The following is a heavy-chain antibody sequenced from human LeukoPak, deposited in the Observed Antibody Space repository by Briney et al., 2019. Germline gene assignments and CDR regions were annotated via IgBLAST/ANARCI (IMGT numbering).Heavy chain of an antibody. Sequence: QPGGSLRLSCSASGFTFSTFPMHWVRQAPGKGLEYFSAISRNGDTTYYADSVKGRFTISRDNAKNTLYLQMSSLRPDDTAVYYCVNPGWYYDSSGYSYYYGMDVWGQGTTVTVSS. CDR2: ISRNGDTT. CDR1: GFTFSTFP. CDR3: VNPGWYYDSSGYSYYYGMDV. J-gene: IGHJ6*02. D-gene: IGHD3-22*01. V-gene: IGHV3-64D*06.